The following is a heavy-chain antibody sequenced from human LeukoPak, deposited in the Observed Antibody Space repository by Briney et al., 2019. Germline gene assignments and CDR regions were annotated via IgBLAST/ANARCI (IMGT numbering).Heavy chain of an antibody. Sequence: SETLSLTCIVSSGSISNYYWSWIRQPPGKGLEWIGYIHYSGSTNYSPSLKSRVTMSVDTSKNQFSLKLSSVTAADTAVYCARGLSGGWSSPNFDYWGQGTLVTVSS. CDR2: IHYSGST. D-gene: IGHD6-19*01. J-gene: IGHJ4*02. CDR1: SGSISNYY. CDR3: ARGLSGGWSSPNFDY. V-gene: IGHV4-59*01.